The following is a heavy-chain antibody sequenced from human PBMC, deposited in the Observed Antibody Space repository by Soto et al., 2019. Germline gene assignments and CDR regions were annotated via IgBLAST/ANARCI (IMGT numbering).Heavy chain of an antibody. CDR2: ISTSGSTV. V-gene: IGHV3-48*03. D-gene: IGHD2-2*01. Sequence: GGSLRLSCAASRFTFSTYEMNWVRQAPGKGLEWVSYISTSGSTVYYADSVKGRFTTSRDNTRNSLYLQMNSLRDEDTALYYCVRYCSTTLCNGVATRTFDYWGQGTLVTVSS. CDR3: VRYCSTTLCNGVATRTFDY. J-gene: IGHJ4*02. CDR1: RFTFSTYE.